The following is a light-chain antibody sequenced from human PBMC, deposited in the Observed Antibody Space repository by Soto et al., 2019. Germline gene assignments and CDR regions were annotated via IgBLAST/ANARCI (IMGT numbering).Light chain of an antibody. Sequence: IVMTQSPATLSVSPGERATPSCRASPTVSSNLARYQQKPGQAPRLLIYDASTRATGIPVRFRGSGSGTEFTLPIRSLQSEDSAVYYCHQYNNWLALTFGGGTKVDI. J-gene: IGKJ4*01. CDR3: HQYNNWLALT. CDR2: DAS. CDR1: PTVSSN. V-gene: IGKV3-15*01.